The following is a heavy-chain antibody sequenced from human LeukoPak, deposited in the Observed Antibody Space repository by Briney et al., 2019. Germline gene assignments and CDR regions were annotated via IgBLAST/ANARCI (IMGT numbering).Heavy chain of an antibody. CDR1: GYTFTSYG. Sequence: GGSVKVSCKASGYTFTSYGISWVRQAPGQGLEWMGWISAYNGNTNYAQKLQGRVTMTTDTSTSTAYMELRSLRSDDTAVYYCARDPPMTTVVTFPHAFDIWGQGTMVTVSS. D-gene: IGHD4-23*01. V-gene: IGHV1-18*01. CDR2: ISAYNGNT. J-gene: IGHJ3*02. CDR3: ARDPPMTTVVTFPHAFDI.